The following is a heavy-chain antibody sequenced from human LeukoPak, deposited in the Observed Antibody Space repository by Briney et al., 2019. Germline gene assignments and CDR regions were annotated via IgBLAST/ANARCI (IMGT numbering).Heavy chain of an antibody. Sequence: PSETLSLTCTVSGGSISSGGYYWSWIRQHPGTGLEWLGYIYYSGSTYCNPSLKSRVTISVDTSKNQFSLKLSSVTAADTAVYYCARGRIAAAGTENVDYWGQGTLVTVSS. CDR3: ARGRIAAAGTENVDY. CDR2: IYYSGST. D-gene: IGHD6-13*01. V-gene: IGHV4-31*03. CDR1: GGSISSGGYY. J-gene: IGHJ4*02.